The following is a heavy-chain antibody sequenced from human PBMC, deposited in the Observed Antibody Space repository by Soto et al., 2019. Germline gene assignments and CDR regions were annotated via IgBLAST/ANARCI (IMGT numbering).Heavy chain of an antibody. J-gene: IGHJ5*02. CDR3: AHSLVDPNWFDP. CDR2: IYWNDDK. CDR1: GFSLSTSGVG. D-gene: IGHD2-15*01. V-gene: IGHV2-5*01. Sequence: SGPTLVNPTQTLTLTCTFSGFSLSTSGVGVGWIRQPPGKALEWLALIYWNDDKRYSPSLKSRLTITKDTSKNQVVLTMTNVDPVDTATYYCAHSLVDPNWFDPWGQGTLVTVSS.